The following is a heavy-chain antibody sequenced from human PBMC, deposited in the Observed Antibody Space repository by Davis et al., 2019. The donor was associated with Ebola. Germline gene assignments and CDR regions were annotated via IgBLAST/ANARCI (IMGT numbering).Heavy chain of an antibody. V-gene: IGHV3-23*01. J-gene: IGHJ6*02. Sequence: GESLKISCAASGFTFSSYAMSWVRQAPGKGLEWVSAISGSGGSTYYADSVKGRFTISRDNSKNTLYLQMNSLRAEDTAVYYCAKDRYLVPLKLIMDVWGQGTTVTVSS. CDR1: GFTFSSYA. D-gene: IGHD3-16*01. CDR2: ISGSGGST. CDR3: AKDRYLVPLKLIMDV.